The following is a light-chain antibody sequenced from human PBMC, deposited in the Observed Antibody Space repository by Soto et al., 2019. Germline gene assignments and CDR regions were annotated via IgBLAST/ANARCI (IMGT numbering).Light chain of an antibody. CDR2: DVS. V-gene: IGLV2-11*01. J-gene: IGLJ2*01. Sequence: QSALTQPRSVSGSPGQSVTISCTGTSSDVGTYNFVSWYQQHPGKAPKLMIYDVSKRPSGVPDRFSGSKSGNTASLTISGLQAEDEADYYCCSYAGRYTAVFGGGTQLTVL. CDR3: CSYAGRYTAV. CDR1: SSDVGTYNF.